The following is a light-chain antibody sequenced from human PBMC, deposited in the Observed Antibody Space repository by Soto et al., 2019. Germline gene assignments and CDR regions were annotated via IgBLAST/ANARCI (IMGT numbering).Light chain of an antibody. CDR3: SSYTSISTVV. CDR1: SSDVGSYNR. J-gene: IGLJ2*01. CDR2: EVN. V-gene: IGLV2-18*02. Sequence: QSALTQPPSVSGSPGQSVTISCTGTSSDVGSYNRVSWYQQPPGTAPKLMIYEVNNRPSGVPERFSGSKSGNTASLTISGLQAEDEADYYCSSYTSISTVVFGGGTKLTVL.